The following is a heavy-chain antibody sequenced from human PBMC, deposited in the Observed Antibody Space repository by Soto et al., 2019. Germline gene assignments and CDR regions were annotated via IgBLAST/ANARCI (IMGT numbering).Heavy chain of an antibody. Sequence: QVQLVQSGAEVEKPGASVKVSCKASGYNFTTYAMLWVRQAPGQRPEWMGWINTGNGNTKYSPKFQGRVTITRDTSASTADMELSSLKSEDTAVYYCARGELLYYYYYGMDVWGQGSTVTVS. CDR3: ARGELLYYYYYGMDV. V-gene: IGHV1-3*04. J-gene: IGHJ6*02. CDR1: GYNFTTYA. CDR2: INTGNGNT. D-gene: IGHD1-26*01.